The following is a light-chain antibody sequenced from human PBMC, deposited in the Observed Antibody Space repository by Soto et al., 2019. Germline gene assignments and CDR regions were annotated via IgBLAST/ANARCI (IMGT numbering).Light chain of an antibody. CDR3: QQLNSYPLT. Sequence: DIQLTQSPSFLSASVGDRVTITCRASQGISSTYLAWYQPTPGKAPKILIYAASTLQSGVPSRLSGRGSGTDFTLTISRLQPEDFATYYCQQLNSYPLTFGGGTRWIS. V-gene: IGKV1-9*01. J-gene: IGKJ4*01. CDR2: AAS. CDR1: QGISSTY.